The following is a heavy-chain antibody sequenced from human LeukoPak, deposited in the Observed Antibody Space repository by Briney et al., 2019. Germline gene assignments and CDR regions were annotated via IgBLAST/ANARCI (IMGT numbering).Heavy chain of an antibody. Sequence: GGSLRLSCAASGFTFSSYEMNWVRQAPGKGLEWVSYISNSGSTIYYADSVKGRFTISRDNAKNSLYLQMNSLRAEDTAVYYCAKQAMGVVYWGQGTLVTVSS. V-gene: IGHV3-48*03. CDR3: AKQAMGVVY. D-gene: IGHD5-18*01. CDR2: ISNSGSTI. J-gene: IGHJ4*02. CDR1: GFTFSSYE.